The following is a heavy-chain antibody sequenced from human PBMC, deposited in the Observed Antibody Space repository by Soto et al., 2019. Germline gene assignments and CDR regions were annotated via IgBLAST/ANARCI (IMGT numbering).Heavy chain of an antibody. CDR3: ARRGVPTPYYYYYGMDV. Sequence: PGESLKISCHGSGYSFTSYWIGWVRQMPGKGLEWMGIIYPDDSDTRYSPSFQGQVTISADKSISTAYLQWSSLKASDTAMYYCARRGVPTPYYYYYGMDVWGQGTTVTVSS. V-gene: IGHV5-51*01. J-gene: IGHJ6*02. CDR2: IYPDDSDT. D-gene: IGHD2-2*01. CDR1: GYSFTSYW.